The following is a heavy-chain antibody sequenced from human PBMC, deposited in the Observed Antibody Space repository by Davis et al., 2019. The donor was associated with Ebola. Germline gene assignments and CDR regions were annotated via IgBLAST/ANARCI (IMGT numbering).Heavy chain of an antibody. Sequence: ASVKVSCKASGYTFTSYALHWVRQAPGQNLEWMGWINAGNGNTKYSQKFQARVTMTRDTSISTAYMELSRLRSDDTAVYYCARVRYCGGDCSKNYYYGMDVWGKGTTVTVSS. J-gene: IGHJ6*04. CDR3: ARVRYCGGDCSKNYYYGMDV. CDR2: INAGNGNT. CDR1: GYTFTSYA. D-gene: IGHD2-21*02. V-gene: IGHV1-3*01.